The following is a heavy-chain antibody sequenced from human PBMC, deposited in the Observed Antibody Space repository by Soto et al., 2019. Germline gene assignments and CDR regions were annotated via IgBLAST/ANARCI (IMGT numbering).Heavy chain of an antibody. CDR1: GYTFTSYG. CDR2: ISAYNGNT. J-gene: IGHJ4*02. V-gene: IGHV1-18*01. D-gene: IGHD3-22*01. CDR3: ARAEVDYYDSSGLWGY. Sequence: QVQLVQSGAEVKKPGASVKVSCKASGYTFTSYGISWVRQAPGQGLEWMGWISAYNGNTNYAQKRQGRVTMTTDTSTSTAYMELMSLRSDDTAVYYCARAEVDYYDSSGLWGYWGQGTLVTVSS.